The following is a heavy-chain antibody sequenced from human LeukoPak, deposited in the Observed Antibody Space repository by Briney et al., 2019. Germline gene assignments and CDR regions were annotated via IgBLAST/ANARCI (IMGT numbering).Heavy chain of an antibody. Sequence: PSETLSLTCTVSGGSLSSGDYYWSWIRQPPGKGLAWIGYIYYSGSTYYNPSLKSRVTISVDTSKNQFSLKLSSVTAADTAVYYCARYSVVVVPAAITSNYYYYYYMDVWGKGTTVTVSS. V-gene: IGHV4-30-4*08. CDR3: ARYSVVVVPAAITSNYYYYYYMDV. CDR1: GGSLSSGDYY. CDR2: IYYSGST. D-gene: IGHD2-2*02. J-gene: IGHJ6*03.